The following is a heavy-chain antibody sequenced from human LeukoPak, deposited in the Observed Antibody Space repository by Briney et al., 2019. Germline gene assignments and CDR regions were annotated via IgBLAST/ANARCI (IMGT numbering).Heavy chain of an antibody. V-gene: IGHV3-74*01. D-gene: IGHD5-18*01. CDR2: INSDGSST. J-gene: IGHJ4*02. CDR3: SRADWDTAMIDY. Sequence: HSGGSLRLSCAASGLTFSGYWMHWVRQAPGKGLVWVSRINSDGSSTTYADSVKGRFTISRDNAKNSMYLQMNSLRAEDAAVYYCSRADWDTAMIDYWGQGTLVTVSS. CDR1: GLTFSGYW.